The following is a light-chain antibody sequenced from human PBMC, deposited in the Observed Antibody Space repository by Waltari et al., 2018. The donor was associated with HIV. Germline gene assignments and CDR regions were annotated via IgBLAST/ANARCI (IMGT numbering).Light chain of an antibody. CDR2: GAS. J-gene: IGKJ2*01. CDR3: QQCGGSPYT. Sequence: EIVLTQSPGTLSLSPGERATLSCRASQSVSANYLACYQQKPGQAPRLLIYGASSRATGIPDRFSGTGSGTDFTLTISSLESEDFAVYYCQQCGGSPYTFGQGTRLEIK. V-gene: IGKV3-20*01. CDR1: QSVSANY.